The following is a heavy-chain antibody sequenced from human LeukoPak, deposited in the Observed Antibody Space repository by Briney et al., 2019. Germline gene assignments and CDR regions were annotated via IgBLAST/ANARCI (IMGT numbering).Heavy chain of an antibody. CDR3: AKGQQLAPSIYYYYGMDV. V-gene: IGHV3-30*18. J-gene: IGHJ6*02. CDR2: ISYDGSNK. Sequence: GGSPRLSCAASGFTSSSYGMHWARQAPGKGLEWVAVISYDGSNKYYADSVKGRFTISRDNSKNTLYLQMNSLRAEDTAVYYCAKGQQLAPSIYYYYGMDVWGQGTTVTVSS. D-gene: IGHD6-13*01. CDR1: GFTSSSYG.